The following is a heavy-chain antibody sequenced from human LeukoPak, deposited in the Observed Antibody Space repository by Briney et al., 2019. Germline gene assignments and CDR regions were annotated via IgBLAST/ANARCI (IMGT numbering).Heavy chain of an antibody. CDR1: GYSFTSYW. Sequence: GESLKISCKGSGYSFTSYWIGWVRQPPGKGLEWMGIIYPGDSDTRYSPSFQGQVTISVDKSISTAYLQWNTLKASDTAMYYCVRTDGSGSTLSFDMWGQGTMVTVSS. J-gene: IGHJ3*02. V-gene: IGHV5-51*01. CDR2: IYPGDSDT. D-gene: IGHD3-22*01. CDR3: VRTDGSGSTLSFDM.